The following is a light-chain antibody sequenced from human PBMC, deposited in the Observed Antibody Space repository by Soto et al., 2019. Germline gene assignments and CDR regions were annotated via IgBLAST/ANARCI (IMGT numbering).Light chain of an antibody. CDR3: QSYDTSLSVHVV. Sequence: QSVLTQPPSVSGAPGQWVTISCTGSSSNIGAGYDVHWYQQLPGAAPKLLIYGNSNRPSGVPDRFSGSKSGTSASLAITGLQAEDEADYYCQSYDTSLSVHVVFGGGTKVTVL. CDR1: SSNIGAGYD. J-gene: IGLJ2*01. V-gene: IGLV1-40*01. CDR2: GNS.